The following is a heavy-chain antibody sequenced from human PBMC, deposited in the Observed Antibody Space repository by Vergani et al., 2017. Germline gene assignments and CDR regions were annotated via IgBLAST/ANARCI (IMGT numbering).Heavy chain of an antibody. J-gene: IGHJ4*02. D-gene: IGHD6-19*01. CDR1: GFTFSSYA. Sequence: EVQLLESGGGLVQPGGSLRLSCAASGFTFSSYAMSWVRQVPGKGLEWVSGISGSGENTYYANSVKGRFTISRDNSKNTLYLQMNSLRAEDTAVYYCAPNPLLAVAGSWGQGTLVTVSS. CDR3: APNPLLAVAGS. V-gene: IGHV3-23*01. CDR2: ISGSGENT.